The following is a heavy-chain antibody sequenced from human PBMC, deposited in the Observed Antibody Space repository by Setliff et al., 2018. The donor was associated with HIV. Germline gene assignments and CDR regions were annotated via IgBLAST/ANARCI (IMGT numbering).Heavy chain of an antibody. CDR2: IYHSGST. J-gene: IGHJ4*02. D-gene: IGHD2-21*01. CDR1: GYSLSSGFY. Sequence: SETLSLTCTVSGYSLSSGFYWGWIRQPPGKGLEWIANIYHSGSTYNTPSLKSRVTISLDTSKNQFSLRLSSVTAADTAIYYCATQVNRNYYFDHWGQGTLVTVSS. V-gene: IGHV4-38-2*02. CDR3: ATQVNRNYYFDH.